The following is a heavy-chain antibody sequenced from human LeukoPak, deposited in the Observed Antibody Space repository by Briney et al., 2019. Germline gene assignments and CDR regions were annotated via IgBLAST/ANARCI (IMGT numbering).Heavy chain of an antibody. V-gene: IGHV1-46*01. D-gene: IGHD1-26*01. CDR3: ARAELPHKFNSGCLDP. Sequence: GASVKVSCKASGYTFTGYYMHWARQAPGQGLEWMGIINPSGGSTSYAQKFQGRVTMTRDMSTSTVYMELSSLRSEDTAVYYCARAELPHKFNSGCLDPWGQGTLVTVSS. J-gene: IGHJ5*02. CDR1: GYTFTGYY. CDR2: INPSGGST.